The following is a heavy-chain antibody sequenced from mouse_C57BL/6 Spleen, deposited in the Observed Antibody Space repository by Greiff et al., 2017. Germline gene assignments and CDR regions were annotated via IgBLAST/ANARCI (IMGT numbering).Heavy chain of an antibody. D-gene: IGHD2-1*01. Sequence: EVKLMESGPGLAKPSPTLSLTCSVTGYSITSDYWNWIRKFPGNKLEYMGYISYSGSTYYNTSLKSRISITRDTSKYQYSLQLNSVTTEDTATYYCARSIYYGIYYFDDWGQGTTRTVSS. CDR1: GYSITSDY. V-gene: IGHV3-8*01. CDR3: ARSIYYGIYYFDD. CDR2: ISYSGST. J-gene: IGHJ2*01.